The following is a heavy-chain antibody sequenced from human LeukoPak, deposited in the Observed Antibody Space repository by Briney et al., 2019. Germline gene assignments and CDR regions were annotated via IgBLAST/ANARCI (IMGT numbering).Heavy chain of an antibody. D-gene: IGHD2-2*01. CDR2: ISAYSGNT. J-gene: IGHJ6*03. Sequence: ASVKVSCKASGYTLTRYGISWVRQAPGQGLAWMGWISAYSGNTRYAQKLQGRVTMTTDSSTSTAYMELRSLRSDDTAVYYCARGPIIDIVVIPAAADYYHMDVWGKGTTVTVSS. CDR1: GYTLTRYG. V-gene: IGHV1-18*01. CDR3: ARGPIIDIVVIPAAADYYHMDV.